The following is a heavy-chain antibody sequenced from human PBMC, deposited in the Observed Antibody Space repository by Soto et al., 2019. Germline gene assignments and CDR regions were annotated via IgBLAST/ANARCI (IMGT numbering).Heavy chain of an antibody. Sequence: GGSLRLSCVASGFTFISSFMGWVRRAPGKGLEWVANINQDGGGTYYVDSVEGRFTISRDNAKDSLYLQMNSLRGEDTAVYYCARYFRGSGRYFFDYWGQGTLVTVPQ. CDR2: INQDGGGT. V-gene: IGHV3-7*03. CDR3: ARYFRGSGRYFFDY. J-gene: IGHJ4*02. D-gene: IGHD6-19*01. CDR1: GFTFISSF.